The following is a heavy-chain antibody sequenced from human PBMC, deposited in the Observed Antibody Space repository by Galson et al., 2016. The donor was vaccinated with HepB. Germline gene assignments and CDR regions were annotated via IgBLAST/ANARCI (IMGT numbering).Heavy chain of an antibody. CDR2: ISYDGSTK. CDR1: GFTFRSYA. CDR3: ARDHLPPEGLPLFDY. Sequence: SLRLSCAASGFTFRSYAMHWVRQAPGKGLEWVAAISYDGSTKYYAHSVKGRFTISRDNSKNTLYLRMNSLITEDTAVYYCARDHLPPEGLPLFDYWGQGTLVTVSS. D-gene: IGHD5-12*01. J-gene: IGHJ4*02. V-gene: IGHV3-30-3*01.